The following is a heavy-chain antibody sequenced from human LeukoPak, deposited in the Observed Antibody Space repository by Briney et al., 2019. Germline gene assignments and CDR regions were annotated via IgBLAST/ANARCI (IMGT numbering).Heavy chain of an antibody. V-gene: IGHV4-34*01. D-gene: IGHD2-15*01. J-gene: IGHJ4*02. CDR3: ARAPSVLRYCSGGSCFSRGPYYFDY. Sequence: SETLSLTCAVYGGSFSGYYWSWIRQPPGKGLEWIGEINHSGSTNYNPSLKSRVTTSVDTSKNQFFLKLSSVTAADTAVYYCARAPSVLRYCSGGSCFSRGPYYFDYWGQGTLVTVSS. CDR2: INHSGST. CDR1: GGSFSGYY.